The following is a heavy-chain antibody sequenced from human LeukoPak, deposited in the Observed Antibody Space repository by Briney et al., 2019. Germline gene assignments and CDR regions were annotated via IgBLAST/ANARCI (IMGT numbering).Heavy chain of an antibody. Sequence: SETLSLTCTVSGGSMTSYYWSWIRQSPGKVPEWIGYIHSSGGTDYNPSLKGSVTMSVDTSKNQFSLKLSSVTAADTAVYYCARAMRSGGLYYVAVWGKGTRSPSP. CDR2: IHSSGGT. V-gene: IGHV4-4*09. D-gene: IGHD2-2*01. J-gene: IGHJ6*03. CDR3: ARAMRSGGLYYVAV. CDR1: GGSMTSYY.